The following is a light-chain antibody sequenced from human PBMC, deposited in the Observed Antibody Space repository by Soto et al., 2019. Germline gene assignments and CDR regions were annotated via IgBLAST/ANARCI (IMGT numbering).Light chain of an antibody. J-gene: IGLJ3*02. V-gene: IGLV1-40*01. CDR1: SSNIGAGYD. Sequence: QAVVTQPPSVSGAPGQRGTISCTESSSNIGAGYDVHWYRQLPGTAPKLLIYGNSNRPSGVPDRFSGSKSGTSASLAITGLQAEDEADYFCQTYDSSLSGSWVFGGGTKLTVL. CDR2: GNS. CDR3: QTYDSSLSGSWV.